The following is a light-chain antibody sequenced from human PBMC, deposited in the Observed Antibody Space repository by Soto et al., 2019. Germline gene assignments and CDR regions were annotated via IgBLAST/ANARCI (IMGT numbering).Light chain of an antibody. Sequence: EILFTQSPATLSLSPGERGTLSCGASQSVSSRYLAWYQQKPGLATRLLIYGASTRATGIPARFSGSGSGTEFTLTISSLQSEDFAVYYCQQYNNWHPWTFGQGTKVDIK. CDR2: GAS. CDR3: QQYNNWHPWT. CDR1: QSVSSRY. V-gene: IGKV3-15*01. J-gene: IGKJ1*01.